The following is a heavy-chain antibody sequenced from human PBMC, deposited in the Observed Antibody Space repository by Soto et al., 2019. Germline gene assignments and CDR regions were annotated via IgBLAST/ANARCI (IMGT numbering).Heavy chain of an antibody. CDR1: GGSISNYY. D-gene: IGHD2-21*02. CDR2: IYNSGNT. J-gene: IGHJ3*02. Sequence: QLQLQESGPGLVKPSETLSLTCTVSGGSISNYYWSWIRQPPGKGLEWIGYIYNSGNTKYNPSLNSRVTISVDTSKNQISLRLSSATAADTAVYFCSRPNQGDYAFDIWGQGTLVTVSS. CDR3: SRPNQGDYAFDI. V-gene: IGHV4-59*01.